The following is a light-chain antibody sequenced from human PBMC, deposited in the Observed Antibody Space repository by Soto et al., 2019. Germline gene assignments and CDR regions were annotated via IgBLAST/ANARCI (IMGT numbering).Light chain of an antibody. CDR1: QNIARS. CDR3: QQYESFWT. CDR2: QAS. J-gene: IGKJ1*01. Sequence: DIQMTQSPSTLSASVGDRVTITCRASQNIARSLAWYQRKPGKAPKVLIYQASSLDSGVPSRFSGRGFGTEFTLIINTLQPDGSETYYCQQYESFWTFGQGTKVDIK. V-gene: IGKV1-5*03.